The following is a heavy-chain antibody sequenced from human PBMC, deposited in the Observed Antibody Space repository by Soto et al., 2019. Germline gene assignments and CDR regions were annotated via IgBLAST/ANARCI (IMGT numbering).Heavy chain of an antibody. J-gene: IGHJ5*02. Sequence: QVQLQESGPGLVKPSQTLSLTCTVSGGSISSGGYYWSWIRQHPGKGLEWIGYIYYSGSTYYNPSLKSRVTISVDTSKHQFSLKLSSVTAADTAVYYCARDLRPSGIYSDSSGYYPWGQGTLVTVAS. V-gene: IGHV4-31*03. CDR2: IYYSGST. CDR1: GGSISSGGYY. D-gene: IGHD3-22*01. CDR3: ARDLRPSGIYSDSSGYYP.